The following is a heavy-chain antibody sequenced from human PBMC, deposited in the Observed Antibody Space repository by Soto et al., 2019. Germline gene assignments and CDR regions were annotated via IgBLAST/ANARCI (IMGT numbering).Heavy chain of an antibody. V-gene: IGHV3-15*07. Sequence: EVQLVESGGGLVKPGGSLRLSCAASGFTFSNAWMNWVRQAPGKGLEWVGRIKSKTDGGTTDYAAPVKGRFTISRDDSKNTLYLQMNRMKTEDTAVYYCTTGLYYDFWSGYFMVGMDVWGQGTTVTVSS. CDR3: TTGLYYDFWSGYFMVGMDV. CDR1: GFTFSNAW. J-gene: IGHJ6*02. D-gene: IGHD3-3*01. CDR2: IKSKTDGGTT.